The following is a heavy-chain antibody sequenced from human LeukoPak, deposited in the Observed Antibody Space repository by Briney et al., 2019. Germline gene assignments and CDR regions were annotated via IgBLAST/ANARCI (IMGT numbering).Heavy chain of an antibody. V-gene: IGHV3-23*01. Sequence: GGSLRLSCAGSGMNLGSYAMSWVCQAPGKGLEWVSIISGSGGGAQYADSVKGRFTISRDNSQNMLYLQMKSLRVEDTAVYYCAKNQISGSQKWFDPWGQGTLVTVSS. J-gene: IGHJ5*02. CDR2: ISGSGGGA. D-gene: IGHD3-10*01. CDR3: AKNQISGSQKWFDP. CDR1: GMNLGSYA.